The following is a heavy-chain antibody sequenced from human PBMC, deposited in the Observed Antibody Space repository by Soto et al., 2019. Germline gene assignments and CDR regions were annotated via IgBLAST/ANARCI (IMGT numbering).Heavy chain of an antibody. V-gene: IGHV4-4*07. CDR2: IYTGGST. Sequence: SETLSLTCTVSGGSISNYYWSWIRQPAGKRLEWIGRIYTGGSTNYNHSLKSRVTMSTDTSKNQFSLRLTSVTAADTAVYYCARASVGPPGGGSWIMPFDYWGQGALVTVSS. CDR1: GGSISNYY. D-gene: IGHD2-15*01. CDR3: ARASVGPPGGGSWIMPFDY. J-gene: IGHJ4*02.